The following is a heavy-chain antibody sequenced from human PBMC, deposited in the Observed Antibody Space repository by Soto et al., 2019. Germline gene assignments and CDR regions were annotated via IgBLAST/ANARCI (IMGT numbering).Heavy chain of an antibody. CDR1: GFSFSTYG. Sequence: RGSLVVCCAPSGFSFSTYGMSWVGQAPGKGLEWVSSTNNAGSTSYADSVKGRFIVSRDNSKSMLGLQMSSLGVEDTAVYYCAKDGLVGRLYGLDVWGHGATFTVSS. D-gene: IGHD1-26*01. CDR3: AKDGLVGRLYGLDV. J-gene: IGHJ6*01. CDR2: TNNAGST. V-gene: IGHV3-23*01.